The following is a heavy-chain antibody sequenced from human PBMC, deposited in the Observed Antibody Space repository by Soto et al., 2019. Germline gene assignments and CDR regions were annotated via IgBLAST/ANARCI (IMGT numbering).Heavy chain of an antibody. V-gene: IGHV1-18*01. J-gene: IGHJ4*02. D-gene: IGHD3-10*01. CDR1: GYTFTSYG. CDR2: ISAYNGNT. Sequence: QVPLVQSGAEVKKPGASVKVSCKASGYTFTSYGISWVRQAPGQGLEWMGWISAYNGNTNYAQKLQGRDTMSTDTSTSTAYMELRSLRSDDTAVYYCARSPVLLWFGELLEGFDYWGQGTLVTVSS. CDR3: ARSPVLLWFGELLEGFDY.